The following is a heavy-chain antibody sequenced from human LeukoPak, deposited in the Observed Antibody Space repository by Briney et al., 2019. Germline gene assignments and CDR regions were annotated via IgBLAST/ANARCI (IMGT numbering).Heavy chain of an antibody. D-gene: IGHD2-2*01. CDR3: AKDLDCTSTSCYHPLFDY. CDR2: ISASDDST. CDR1: GFTFSSYA. V-gene: IGHV3-23*01. Sequence: PGGSLRLSCAASGFTFSSYAMSWVRQAPGKGLEWVSTISASDDSTFYADSVKGRFTISRDNSKNTLYLQMNSLRAEDTAVYHCAKDLDCTSTSCYHPLFDYWGQGTLVTVSS. J-gene: IGHJ4*02.